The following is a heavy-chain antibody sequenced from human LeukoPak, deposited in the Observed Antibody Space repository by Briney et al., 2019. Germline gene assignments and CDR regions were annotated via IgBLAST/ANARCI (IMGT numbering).Heavy chain of an antibody. CDR2: IYHSGST. D-gene: IGHD1-26*01. CDR1: GGSISSSNW. Sequence: SETLSLTCAVSGGSISSSNWWSWVRQPPGKGLEWIGEIYHSGSTNYNPSLKSRVTISVDKSKNQFSLKLSSVTAADTAVYYCATIPGGSWANYFDYWGQGTLVTVSS. V-gene: IGHV4-4*02. J-gene: IGHJ4*02. CDR3: ATIPGGSWANYFDY.